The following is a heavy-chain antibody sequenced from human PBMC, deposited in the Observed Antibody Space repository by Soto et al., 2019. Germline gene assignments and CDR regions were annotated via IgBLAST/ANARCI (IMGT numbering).Heavy chain of an antibody. V-gene: IGHV1-69*02. CDR1: GGTFSSYT. CDR3: ARLRDSDGMDV. D-gene: IGHD1-26*01. CDR2: IIPILGIA. J-gene: IGHJ6*02. Sequence: QVQLVQSGAEVKKPGSSVKVSCQASGGTFSSYTISWVRQAPGQGLEWMGRIIPILGIANYAQKFQGRVTITAEKSTSTGYMELSSLRSEDTAVYYCARLRDSDGMDVWGQGTTVTVSS.